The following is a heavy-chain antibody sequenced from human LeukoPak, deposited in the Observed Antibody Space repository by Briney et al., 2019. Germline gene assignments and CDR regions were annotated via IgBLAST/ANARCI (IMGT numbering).Heavy chain of an antibody. CDR3: ARLGQGYYYDSSGYFDY. CDR1: GFTFSTYV. CDR2: ISYDGSNK. Sequence: GGSLRLSCAASGFTFSTYVMHWVRQAPGKGLEWVAVISYDGSNKYYADSVQGRFIISRDNSKNTLYLQMNSLRAEDTAVYYCARLGQGYYYDSSGYFDYWGQGTLVTVSS. J-gene: IGHJ4*02. V-gene: IGHV3-30*03. D-gene: IGHD3-22*01.